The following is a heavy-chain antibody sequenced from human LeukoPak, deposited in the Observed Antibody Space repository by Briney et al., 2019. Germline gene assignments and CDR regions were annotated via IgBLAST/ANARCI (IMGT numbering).Heavy chain of an antibody. CDR3: AKRTKNTIAVADYFDY. Sequence: GGSLRLSCAASGFTFSSYAMSWVRQAPGKGLEWVSAISGSGGSTYYADAVKRRFTISRDNSKNTLYLQMHSLRAEDTAVYYCAKRTKNTIAVADYFDYWGQGPLVTVSS. V-gene: IGHV3-23*01. J-gene: IGHJ4*02. CDR1: GFTFSSYA. CDR2: ISGSGGST. D-gene: IGHD6-19*01.